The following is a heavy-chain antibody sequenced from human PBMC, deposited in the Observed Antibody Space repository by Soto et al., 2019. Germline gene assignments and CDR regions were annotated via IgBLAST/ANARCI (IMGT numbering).Heavy chain of an antibody. Sequence: QVQLVQSGAEVKRPGSSVKLSCKASGGTFTYYGISWVRQAPGQGLEWMGGIIPIIGPATYAQKFQGRLTITADQSTSTAYMELSSLVSEDTALYYCAGDLGTAIAGPPRRETYGWLDPWGQGTLVTVSS. J-gene: IGHJ5*02. CDR1: GGTFTYYG. V-gene: IGHV1-69*01. D-gene: IGHD6-13*01. CDR3: AGDLGTAIAGPPRRETYGWLDP. CDR2: IIPIIGPA.